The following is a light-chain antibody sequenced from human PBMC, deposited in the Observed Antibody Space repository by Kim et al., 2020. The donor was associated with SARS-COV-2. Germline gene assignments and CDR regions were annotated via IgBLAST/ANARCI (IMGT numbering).Light chain of an antibody. V-gene: IGLV3-1*01. CDR3: QAWDSSTVWV. Sequence: SYELTQPPSVSVSPGQTASITRSGDKLGDKYACWYEQKPGQSPVVVIYQDSKRPSAIPERFSGPNSGNTATLTISGTQAMDEADYYCQAWDSSTVWVFGG. CDR2: QDS. CDR1: KLGDKY. J-gene: IGLJ3*02.